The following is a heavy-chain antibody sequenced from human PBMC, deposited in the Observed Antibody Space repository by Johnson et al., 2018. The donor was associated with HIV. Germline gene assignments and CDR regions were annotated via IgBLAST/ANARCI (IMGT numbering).Heavy chain of an antibody. CDR1: GFTFSSYA. CDR2: ISYDGSNK. D-gene: IGHD6-19*01. V-gene: IGHV3-30-3*01. J-gene: IGHJ3*02. CDR3: ARPDGAVAFGAFDI. Sequence: QVQLVESGGGVVQPGRSLRLSCAASGFTFSSYAMHWVRQAPGKGLEWVAVISYDGSNKYYADSVKGRFTISRDNSRNTRYLQMNSRSAEDTALYYCARPDGAVAFGAFDIWGQGTMVTVSS.